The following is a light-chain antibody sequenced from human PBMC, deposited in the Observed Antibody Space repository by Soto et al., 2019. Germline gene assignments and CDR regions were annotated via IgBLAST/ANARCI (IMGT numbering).Light chain of an antibody. V-gene: IGKV1-5*03. CDR2: KAS. Sequence: DIQMTQSPSTLSASVGDRVTITCRASQSISSWLAWHQQKPGKAPKLLIYKASTLVSGVPSRFSGSRSGTEFTLTISSLQPDDFSTYYNQHYEAYPITFGLGTRLDIK. CDR3: QHYEAYPIT. J-gene: IGKJ5*01. CDR1: QSISSW.